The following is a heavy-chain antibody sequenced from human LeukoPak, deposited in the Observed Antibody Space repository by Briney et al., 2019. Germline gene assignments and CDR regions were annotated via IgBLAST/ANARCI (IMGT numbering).Heavy chain of an antibody. V-gene: IGHV3-23*01. CDR1: GFMFSSYW. CDR3: AKPISGGLAVTADWFHP. J-gene: IGHJ5*01. Sequence: GGSLRLSCAASGFMFSSYWIHWVRQVPGKGLEWVSTINANSGTTSYAASVRGRFTISRDNSKNTLYLQVNTLRADDTAVYYCAKPISGGLAVTADWFHPWGQGTLVVVSS. CDR2: INANSGTT. D-gene: IGHD6-19*01.